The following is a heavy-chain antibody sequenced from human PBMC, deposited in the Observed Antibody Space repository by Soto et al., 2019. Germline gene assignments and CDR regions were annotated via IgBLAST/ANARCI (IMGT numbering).Heavy chain of an antibody. CDR1: GGTFSSYS. V-gene: IGHV1-69*01. Sequence: QVQLVQSGAEVKKPGSSVKVSCKASGGTFSSYSINWVRQAPGQGLEWMGEIIPIFGTANYAQKFQGRVTITADESTSTADMELRSLRSENTAVNPCGKDGGRYSGGMDSWGEGALVTFSS. CDR3: GKDGGRYSGGMDS. CDR2: IIPIFGTA. D-gene: IGHD1-26*01. J-gene: IGHJ5*01.